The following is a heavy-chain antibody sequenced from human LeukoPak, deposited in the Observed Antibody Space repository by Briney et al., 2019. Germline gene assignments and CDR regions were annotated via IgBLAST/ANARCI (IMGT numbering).Heavy chain of an antibody. J-gene: IGHJ5*02. CDR1: GGSISSGGYS. Sequence: SETLSLTCAVSGGSISSGGYSWSWIRQPPGKGLEWIGYIYHSGSTYYNPSLKSRVTISVDRSKNQFSLKLSSVTAADTAVYYRARADNYYDSSGYYSLWFDPWGQGTLVTVSS. V-gene: IGHV4-30-2*01. CDR3: ARADNYYDSSGYYSLWFDP. D-gene: IGHD3-22*01. CDR2: IYHSGST.